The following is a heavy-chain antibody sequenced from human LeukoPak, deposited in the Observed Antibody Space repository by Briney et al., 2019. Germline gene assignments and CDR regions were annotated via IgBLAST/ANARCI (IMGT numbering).Heavy chain of an antibody. CDR3: ARDSPGIAATDT. CDR1: GASISSGRYY. D-gene: IGHD6-13*01. J-gene: IGHJ4*02. Sequence: SETLSLTCTVSGASISSGRYYWSWIRQPAGKGLEWIGRIYTSGSTDYNPSLKSRVTISLDTSKNQFSPKVRSVTAADTAVYYCARDSPGIAATDTWGQGSLVTVSS. CDR2: IYTSGST. V-gene: IGHV4-61*02.